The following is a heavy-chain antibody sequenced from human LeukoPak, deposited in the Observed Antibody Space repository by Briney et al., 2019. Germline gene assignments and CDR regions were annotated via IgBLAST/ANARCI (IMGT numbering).Heavy chain of an antibody. CDR1: GFTFSSYA. J-gene: IGHJ4*02. V-gene: IGHV3-23*01. CDR3: AKVKKHIVVVPAAPLDY. Sequence: GGSLRLSCAASGFTFSSYAMSWVRQAPGKGLEWVSAISGSGGSAYYADSVKGRFTISRDNSKNTLCLQMNSLRAEDTAVYYCAKVKKHIVVVPAAPLDYWGQGTLVTVSS. CDR2: ISGSGGSA. D-gene: IGHD2-2*01.